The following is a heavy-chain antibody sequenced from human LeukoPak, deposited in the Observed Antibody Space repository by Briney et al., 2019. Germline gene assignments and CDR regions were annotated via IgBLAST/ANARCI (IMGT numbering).Heavy chain of an antibody. Sequence: PGGCLRLSCAASGFTFANYAMSWARQAPGKGLEWVSSVSGSGGETHSTESVRGRFTISRDNSKGTLYLQMSSLRAEDTAVYYCAKVPHYGGISPYFDFWGQGTLVTVSS. J-gene: IGHJ4*02. V-gene: IGHV3-23*01. CDR2: VSGSGGET. CDR3: AKVPHYGGISPYFDF. D-gene: IGHD4-23*01. CDR1: GFTFANYA.